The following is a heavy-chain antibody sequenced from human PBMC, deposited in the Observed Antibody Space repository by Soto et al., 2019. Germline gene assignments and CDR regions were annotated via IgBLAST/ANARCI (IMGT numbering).Heavy chain of an antibody. Sequence: EVQLLESGGGLVQPGGSLRLSCAASGFTFSSYAMSWVRQAPGKGLELVSAISGSGGSTYYADSVKGRFTISRDNSKHTLYLHMNSLRADDTAVYYCSKDITIFGVQHTNAWFETWGHGTLVTVSS. CDR3: SKDITIFGVQHTNAWFET. CDR1: GFTFSSYA. CDR2: ISGSGGST. V-gene: IGHV3-23*01. J-gene: IGHJ5*01. D-gene: IGHD3-3*01.